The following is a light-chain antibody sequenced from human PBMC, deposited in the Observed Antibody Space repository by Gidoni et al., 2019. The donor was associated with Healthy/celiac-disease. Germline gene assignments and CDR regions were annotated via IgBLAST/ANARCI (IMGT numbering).Light chain of an antibody. Sequence: DIQMTQSPSTLSASVGDRVTITCRASQSISSWLAWYQQKPGKAPKLLIYKASSLESGVPSRFSGSGSGTEFTLTISSLQSEDFATYYCQQYNSNSVTFGQGTKVEIK. CDR1: QSISSW. J-gene: IGKJ1*01. CDR2: KAS. CDR3: QQYNSNSVT. V-gene: IGKV1-5*03.